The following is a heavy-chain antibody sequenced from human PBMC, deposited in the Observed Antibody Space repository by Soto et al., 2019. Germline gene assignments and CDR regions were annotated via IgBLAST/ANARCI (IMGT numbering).Heavy chain of an antibody. CDR2: ILATSDGETT. V-gene: IGHV3-15*07. CDR3: TAADYPYFDY. J-gene: IGHJ4*02. D-gene: IGHD4-17*01. CDR1: GFTFSHAW. Sequence: PGGSLRLSCATSGFTFSHAWRNWVRQAPGKGLEWVGRILATSDGETTDYAAPVTGRFIISRDDSRNTVYLQMNSLKTEDTAVYSCTAADYPYFDYWGQGALVTVSS.